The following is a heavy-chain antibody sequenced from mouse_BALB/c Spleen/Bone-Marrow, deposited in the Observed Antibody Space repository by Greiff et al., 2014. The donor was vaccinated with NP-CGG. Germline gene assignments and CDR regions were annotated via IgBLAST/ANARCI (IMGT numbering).Heavy chain of an antibody. D-gene: IGHD1-1*01. CDR2: ISSGSSTI. V-gene: IGHV5-17*02. J-gene: IGHJ4*01. CDR3: ARGAYYYGSSYDAMDY. Sequence: EVMLVESGGGLVQPGGSRKLSCAASGSTFSSFGMHWVRQAPEKGLEWVAYISSGSSTIYYADTVKGRFTISGDNPKNTLFLQMTSLRSEDTAMYYCARGAYYYGSSYDAMDYWGQGTSVTVSS. CDR1: GSTFSSFG.